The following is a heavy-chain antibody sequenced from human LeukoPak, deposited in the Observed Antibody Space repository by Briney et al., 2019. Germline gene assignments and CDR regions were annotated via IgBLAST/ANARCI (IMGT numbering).Heavy chain of an antibody. CDR1: GYTFTGYY. CDR3: ARDQGGSGSYYKGFDP. Sequence: ASVKVSCKASGYTFTGYYMHWVRQAPGQGLEWMGWINPNSGGTNYAQKFQGRVTMTRDTSISTAYMELSRLRSADTAVYYCARDQGGSGSYYKGFDPWGQGTLVTVSS. D-gene: IGHD3-10*01. V-gene: IGHV1-2*02. CDR2: INPNSGGT. J-gene: IGHJ5*02.